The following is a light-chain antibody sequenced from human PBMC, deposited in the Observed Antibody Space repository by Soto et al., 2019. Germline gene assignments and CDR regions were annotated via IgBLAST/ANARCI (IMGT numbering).Light chain of an antibody. CDR2: DAS. V-gene: IGKV1-5*01. Sequence: DIQMTQSPSTLSASVGDRVTITCRAGQSISSWLAWYQQKPGKAPKLLIYDASSLGSGVPSRFSGSGSGTEFTLTISSLQPDDFATYYCQQYNSYSITFGQGTRLEIK. CDR3: QQYNSYSIT. CDR1: QSISSW. J-gene: IGKJ5*01.